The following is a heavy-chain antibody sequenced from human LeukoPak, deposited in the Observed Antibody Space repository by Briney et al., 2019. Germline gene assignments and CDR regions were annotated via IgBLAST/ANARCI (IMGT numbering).Heavy chain of an antibody. V-gene: IGHV4-39*01. D-gene: IGHD5-24*01. CDR2: VFYNGNT. CDR3: ARHTPSSTLTRFDP. J-gene: IGHJ5*02. CDR1: GASTKNKFYF. Sequence: PSETLSLTCTVSGASTKNKFYFWGWIRQSPGKEMVWIGSVFYNGNTYYNPSFKSRASISLETSQPQFSLKLTSVTAADTAVYYCARHTPSSTLTRFDPWGQGTLVTVSS.